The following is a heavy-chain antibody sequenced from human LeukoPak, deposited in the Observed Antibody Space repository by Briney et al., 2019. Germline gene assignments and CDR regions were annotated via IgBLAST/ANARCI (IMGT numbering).Heavy chain of an antibody. CDR2: ISISGTTI. J-gene: IGHJ4*02. V-gene: IGHV3-11*01. Sequence: PGRSLRLSCAASGFTFDDYAMHWVRQAPGKGLEWVSYISISGTTIYYADSVKGRFTISRDNAKNSLYLQMNSLRAEDTAVYYCARSDHYDSNGYYDYWGQGTLVTVSS. CDR3: ARSDHYDSNGYYDY. D-gene: IGHD3-22*01. CDR1: GFTFDDYA.